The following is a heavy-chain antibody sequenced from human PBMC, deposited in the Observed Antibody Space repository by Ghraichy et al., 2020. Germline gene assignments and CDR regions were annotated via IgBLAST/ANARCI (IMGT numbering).Heavy chain of an antibody. D-gene: IGHD1-26*01. V-gene: IGHV4-31*03. J-gene: IGHJ4*02. CDR2: IYYSGST. Sequence: LSLTCTVSGGSISSGGYYWSWIRQHPGKGLEWIGYIYYSGSTYYNPSLKSRVTMSVDTSKNQFSLKLSSVTAADTAVYYCARDRSGGYLLDYWGQGTLVTVSS. CDR1: GGSISSGGYY. CDR3: ARDRSGGYLLDY.